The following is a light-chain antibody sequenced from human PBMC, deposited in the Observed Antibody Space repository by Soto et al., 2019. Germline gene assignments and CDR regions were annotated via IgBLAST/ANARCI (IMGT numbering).Light chain of an antibody. CDR1: QSVNSH. J-gene: IGKJ3*01. V-gene: IGKV3-15*01. Sequence: EIVMTQSPATLSVSPGDRATLSCRASQSVNSHLAWYQQKPGQAPRLLIYGASYRATGIPARFSGSGSGTDFTLTISSLQSEDFAVYYCQQYDNWPPFTFXPGTKVDIK. CDR2: GAS. CDR3: QQYDNWPPFT.